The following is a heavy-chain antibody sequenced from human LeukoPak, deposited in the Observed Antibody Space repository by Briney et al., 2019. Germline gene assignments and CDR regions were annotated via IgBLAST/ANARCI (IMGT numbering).Heavy chain of an antibody. J-gene: IGHJ6*02. D-gene: IGHD2-21*01. CDR2: TLPVLGTV. Sequence: SVKVSCKTSGGSFSTYVINWVRQAPGQGLEWMGRTLPVLGTVNYAQSFQGRVNITADTATNTGYMELSSLKSEDTAVYYCARGGVVEIGAVGMDVWGQGTTVTVSS. CDR3: ARGGVVEIGAVGMDV. CDR1: GGSFSTYV. V-gene: IGHV1-69*04.